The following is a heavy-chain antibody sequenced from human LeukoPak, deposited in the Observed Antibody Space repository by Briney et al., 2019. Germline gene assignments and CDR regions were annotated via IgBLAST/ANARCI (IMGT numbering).Heavy chain of an antibody. D-gene: IGHD3-3*01. CDR3: ARGTDTKPFWSGYWVDV. V-gene: IGHV3-7*01. J-gene: IGHJ6*02. CDR2: IKQDGSEK. Sequence: GGSLRLSCAASGFTFSSYWMSWVRQAPGKGLEWVANIKQDGSEKYYVDSVKGRFTISRDNAKNSLYLQMNSLRAEDTAVYYCARGTDTKPFWSGYWVDVWGQGTTVTVSS. CDR1: GFTFSSYW.